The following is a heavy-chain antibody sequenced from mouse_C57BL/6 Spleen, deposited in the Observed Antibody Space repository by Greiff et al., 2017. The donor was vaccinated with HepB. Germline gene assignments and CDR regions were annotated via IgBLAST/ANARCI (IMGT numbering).Heavy chain of an antibody. CDR2: INPYNGDT. Sequence: VQLQQSGPELVKPGDSVKISCKASGYSFTGYFMNWVMQSHGKSLEWIGRINPYNGDTFYNQKFKGKATLTVDKSSSTAHMELRSLTSEDSAVYYCARNYDYDGWFAYWGQGTLVTVSA. J-gene: IGHJ3*01. CDR3: ARNYDYDGWFAY. CDR1: GYSFTGYF. D-gene: IGHD2-4*01. V-gene: IGHV1-20*01.